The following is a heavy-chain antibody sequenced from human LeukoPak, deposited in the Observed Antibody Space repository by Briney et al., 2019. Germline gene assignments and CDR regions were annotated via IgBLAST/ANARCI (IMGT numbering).Heavy chain of an antibody. CDR3: ARRGTYDSSGYYQRFYYFDY. V-gene: IGHV1-69*13. D-gene: IGHD3-22*01. J-gene: IGHJ4*02. Sequence: ASVKVSCKASGYTFTSYGISWVRQAPGQGLEWMGGIIPIFGTANYAQKFQGRVTITADESTSTAYMELSSLRSEDTAVYYCARRGTYDSSGYYQRFYYFDYWGQGTLVTVSS. CDR2: IIPIFGTA. CDR1: GYTFTSYG.